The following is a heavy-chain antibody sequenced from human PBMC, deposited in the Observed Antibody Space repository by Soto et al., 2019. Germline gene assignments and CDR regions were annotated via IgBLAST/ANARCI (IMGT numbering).Heavy chain of an antibody. V-gene: IGHV3-23*01. CDR1: GFTFNRNA. CDR2: ITGNSAFT. J-gene: IGHJ3*01. D-gene: IGHD3-16*01. Sequence: GGSLRRSCAGSGFTFNRNAMSWVRQAPGKGLEWVSGITGNSAFTYYADSVKGRFTISRDNSKNTLYLQMNTLRVEDTAVYYCAKNRDFDYDAFDVWGQGTVVTGSS. CDR3: AKNRDFDYDAFDV.